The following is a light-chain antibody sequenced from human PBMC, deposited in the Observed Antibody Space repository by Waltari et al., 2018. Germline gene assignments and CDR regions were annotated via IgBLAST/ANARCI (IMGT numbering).Light chain of an antibody. Sequence: DIVMTQSPDSLAVSLGERATIHCKSSQTVLNSSSNKNSLAWYQQKAGQPPMLLIKWASTRESGVPDRFSGSGSGTDFTLTISSLQAEDVAVYFCQQYYGSPWTFGRGTKVEIK. CDR1: QTVLNSSSNKNS. CDR2: WAS. CDR3: QQYYGSPWT. J-gene: IGKJ1*01. V-gene: IGKV4-1*01.